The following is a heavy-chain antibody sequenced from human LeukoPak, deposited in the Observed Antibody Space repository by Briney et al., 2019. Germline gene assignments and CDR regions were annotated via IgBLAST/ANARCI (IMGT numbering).Heavy chain of an antibody. CDR1: GYTFTNYF. D-gene: IGHD5-24*01. Sequence: ASVKVSCKASGYTFTNYFIHWVRQAPGQGLEWLGIINPSGGSTSYAQKFQGRVTMTRDMSTSTVYMELSSLRSEDTAVYYCAIRRDGYFDAFDIWGQGTMVTVSS. CDR3: AIRRDGYFDAFDI. V-gene: IGHV1-46*01. CDR2: INPSGGST. J-gene: IGHJ3*02.